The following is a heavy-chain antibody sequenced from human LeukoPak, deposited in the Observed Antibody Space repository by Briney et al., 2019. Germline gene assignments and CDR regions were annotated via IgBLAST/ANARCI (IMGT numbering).Heavy chain of an antibody. Sequence: GASVKVSCRASGYTFTSYGISWVRQAPGQGLEWMGWVIPYNGNTNYAQKLQGRGTMTTDTSTSTAYMELRSLRSDDTAVYYCARGRRTDIAVVPTVRLYYMDVWGKGTTVTVSS. CDR3: ARGRRTDIAVVPTVRLYYMDV. D-gene: IGHD2-2*01. V-gene: IGHV1-18*01. CDR2: VIPYNGNT. J-gene: IGHJ6*03. CDR1: GYTFTSYG.